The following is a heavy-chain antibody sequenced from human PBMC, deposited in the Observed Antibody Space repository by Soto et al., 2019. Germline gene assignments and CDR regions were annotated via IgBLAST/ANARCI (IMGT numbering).Heavy chain of an antibody. CDR3: AKDRRGYGGNSRDLDY. CDR1: GFTFSSYG. CDR2: ISYDGSNK. J-gene: IGHJ4*02. D-gene: IGHD4-17*01. V-gene: IGHV3-30*18. Sequence: QVQLVESGGGVVQPGRSLRLSCAASGFTFSSYGMHWVRQAPGKGLEWVAVISYDGSNKYYADSVKGRFTISRDNSKNTLYLQMNSLRAEDTAVYYCAKDRRGYGGNSRDLDYWGQGTQVTVSS.